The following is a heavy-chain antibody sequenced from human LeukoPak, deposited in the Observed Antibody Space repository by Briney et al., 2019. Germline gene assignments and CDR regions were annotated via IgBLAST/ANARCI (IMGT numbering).Heavy chain of an antibody. CDR2: IIPIFGTA. J-gene: IGHJ4*02. CDR1: GGTFSSYA. CDR3: ARARDRHTRSGSHHLDY. Sequence: GSSVKVSCKASGGTFSSYAISWVRQAPGQGLEWMGGIIPIFGTANYAQKFRGRVTITTDESTSTAYMELSSLRSEDTAVYYCARARDRHTRSGSHHLDYWGQGTLVTVSS. D-gene: IGHD3-10*01. V-gene: IGHV1-69*05.